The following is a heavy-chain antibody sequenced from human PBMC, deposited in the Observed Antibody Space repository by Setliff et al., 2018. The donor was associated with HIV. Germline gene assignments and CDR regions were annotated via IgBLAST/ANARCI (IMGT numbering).Heavy chain of an antibody. CDR1: GGTFINSA. J-gene: IGHJ5*02. Sequence: SVKVSCKASGGTFINSAFNWVRQAPGQGLEWMGSIIPIFGTGNYAQNFQGRVTITADESTSTAYMELSSLGSEDTAVYYCALPYCSGGNCWSSASLPPAGWFDPWGQGTLVTVSS. CDR2: IIPIFGTG. CDR3: ALPYCSGGNCWSSASLPPAGWFDP. V-gene: IGHV1-69*13. D-gene: IGHD2-15*01.